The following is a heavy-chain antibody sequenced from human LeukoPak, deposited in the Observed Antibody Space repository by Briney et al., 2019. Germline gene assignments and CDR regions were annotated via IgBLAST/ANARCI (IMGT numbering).Heavy chain of an antibody. V-gene: IGHV3-23*01. CDR1: GFTFSRYA. CDR3: AKAKYQLPHDY. J-gene: IGHJ4*02. Sequence: GGSLRLSCAASGFTFSRYAMSWVRQAPGKGLEWVSAIGGSGGSTYYADSVRGRFTISRDNSKNTLYLQMNSLRAEDTAVYYCAKAKYQLPHDYWGQGTLVTVSS. CDR2: IGGSGGST. D-gene: IGHD2-2*01.